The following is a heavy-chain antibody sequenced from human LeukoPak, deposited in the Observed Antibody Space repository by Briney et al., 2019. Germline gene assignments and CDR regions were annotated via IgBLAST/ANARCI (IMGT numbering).Heavy chain of an antibody. D-gene: IGHD6-13*01. Sequence: GGSLRLSCAASGFTVSSNYMSRVRQAPGKGLEWVSVIYSGGSTYYADSVKGRFTISRDNSKNTLYLQMTSLRAEDTAVYYCARAAAAGPFDYWGQGTLVTVSS. J-gene: IGHJ4*02. V-gene: IGHV3-66*01. CDR2: IYSGGST. CDR3: ARAAAAGPFDY. CDR1: GFTVSSNY.